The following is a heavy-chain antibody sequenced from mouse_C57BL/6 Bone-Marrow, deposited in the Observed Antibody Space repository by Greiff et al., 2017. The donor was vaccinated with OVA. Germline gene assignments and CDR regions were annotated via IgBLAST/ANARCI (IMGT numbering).Heavy chain of an antibody. D-gene: IGHD3-2*02. CDR1: GFTFSSYA. Sequence: EVKLVESGAGLVKPGGSLKLSCAASGFTFSSYAMSWVRQTPEKRLEWVAYISSGGDYIYYADTVKGRFTISRDNARNTLYLQMSSLKSEDTAMYYCTRSDSSGRRSMDYWGQGTSVTVSS. J-gene: IGHJ4*01. CDR3: TRSDSSGRRSMDY. V-gene: IGHV5-9-1*02. CDR2: ISSGGDYI.